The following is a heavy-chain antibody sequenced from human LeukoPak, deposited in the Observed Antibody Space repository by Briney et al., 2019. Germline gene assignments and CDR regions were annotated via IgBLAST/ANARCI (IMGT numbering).Heavy chain of an antibody. V-gene: IGHV4-39*07. J-gene: IGHJ3*02. CDR1: GGSISSSSYY. CDR2: IYYSGST. CDR3: ARRRPPPPHENAFDI. Sequence: SETLSLTCTVSGGSISSSSYYWGWIRQPPGKGLEWIGSIYYSGSTYYNPSLKSRVTISVDTSKNQFSLKLSSVTAADTAVYYCARRRPPPPHENAFDIWGQGTMVTVSS. D-gene: IGHD6-6*01.